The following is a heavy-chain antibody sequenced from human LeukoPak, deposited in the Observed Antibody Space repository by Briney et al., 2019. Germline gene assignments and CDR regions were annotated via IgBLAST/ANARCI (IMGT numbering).Heavy chain of an antibody. J-gene: IGHJ4*02. V-gene: IGHV4-34*01. CDR1: GGSFSGYY. D-gene: IGHD4-23*01. CDR3: ASSSDYGGNPFDY. CDR2: INHSGST. Sequence: SETLSLTCAVYGGSFSGYYWSWIRQPPGKGLEWIGEINHSGSTNYNPSLKSRVTISVDTSKNQFSLKLSSVTAADTAVYYCASSSDYGGNPFDYWGQGTLVTVSP.